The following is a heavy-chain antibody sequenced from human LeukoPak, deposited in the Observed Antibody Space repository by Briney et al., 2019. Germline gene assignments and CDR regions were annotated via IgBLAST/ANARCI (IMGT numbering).Heavy chain of an antibody. CDR2: ISSSSSYI. CDR3: ARFSILIAAAGGDAFDI. Sequence: GRSLRLSCAASGFTFSSYSMDWVRQAPGKGLEWVSSISSSSSYIYYADSVKGRFTISRDNAKNSLYLQMNSLRAEDTAVYYCARFSILIAAAGGDAFDIWGQGTTVTVSS. V-gene: IGHV3-21*01. J-gene: IGHJ3*02. D-gene: IGHD6-13*01. CDR1: GFTFSSYS.